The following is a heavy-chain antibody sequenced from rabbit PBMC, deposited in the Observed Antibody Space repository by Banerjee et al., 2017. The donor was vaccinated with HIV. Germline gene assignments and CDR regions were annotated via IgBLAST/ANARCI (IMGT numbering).Heavy chain of an antibody. Sequence: QEHLEESGGDLVKPEGSLTLTCTASGFSFSNNYWLCWVRQAPGKGLEWIACIGAGSNSAYYATWAKGRFTISKTSSTTVTLQMTSLTAADTATYFCARLYDDYDDGYFNLWGQGTLVTVS. CDR1: GFSFSNNYW. V-gene: IGHV1S45*01. J-gene: IGHJ4*01. CDR2: IGAGSNSA. D-gene: IGHD2-1*01. CDR3: ARLYDDYDDGYFNL.